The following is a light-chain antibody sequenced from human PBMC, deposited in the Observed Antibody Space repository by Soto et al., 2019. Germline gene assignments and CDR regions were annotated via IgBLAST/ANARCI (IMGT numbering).Light chain of an antibody. Sequence: DIQMTQSPSTLSASVGDRVTISCWASQSITNWLAWYQQKPGKAPKLLIYKASSLETGVPSRFSGSGSGTEFTLTIRSLQPDDFATYFCQQYSSYSYTFGQGTKLEIK. CDR2: KAS. CDR1: QSITNW. V-gene: IGKV1-5*03. CDR3: QQYSSYSYT. J-gene: IGKJ2*01.